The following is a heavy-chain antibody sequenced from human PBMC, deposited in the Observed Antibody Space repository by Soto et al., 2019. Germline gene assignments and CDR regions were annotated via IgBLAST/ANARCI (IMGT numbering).Heavy chain of an antibody. V-gene: IGHV3-53*01. CDR2: IYSGGST. Sequence: GGSLRLSCAASGFTVSSNYMSWVRQAPGKGLEWVSVIYSGGSTYYADSVKGRFTISRDNSKNTLYLQMNSLRAEDTAVYYCARDPKFYYGSGSYSGYYYYGMDVRGQGTTVTVSS. CDR1: GFTVSSNY. J-gene: IGHJ6*02. CDR3: ARDPKFYYGSGSYSGYYYYGMDV. D-gene: IGHD3-10*01.